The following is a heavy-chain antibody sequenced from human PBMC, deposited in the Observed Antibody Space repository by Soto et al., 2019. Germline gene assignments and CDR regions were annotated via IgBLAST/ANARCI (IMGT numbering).Heavy chain of an antibody. CDR1: GGSISSSSYY. J-gene: IGHJ6*02. CDR3: ARHMTYCSGGSCYSVYYYGMDV. V-gene: IGHV4-39*01. CDR2: IYYSGST. Sequence: SETLSLTCTVSGGSISSSSYYWGWIRQPPGKGLEWIGSIYYSGSTYYNPSLKSRVTISVDTSKNQFSLKLSSVTAADTAVYYCARHMTYCSGGSCYSVYYYGMDVWGQGTTVTVSS. D-gene: IGHD2-15*01.